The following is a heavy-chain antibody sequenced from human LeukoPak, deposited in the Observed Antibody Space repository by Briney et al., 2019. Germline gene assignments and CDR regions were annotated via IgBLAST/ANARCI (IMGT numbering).Heavy chain of an antibody. CDR1: GYTLNTYG. CDR2: ISTYNGNT. V-gene: IGHV1-18*01. J-gene: IGHJ5*02. D-gene: IGHD4-11*01. CDR3: ATKHPTDVDDYIDYDH. Sequence: GASVKVSCKTSGYTLNTYGISWVRQAPGQGLEWMGWISTYNGNTYYASKVQGRVTMTTDTSTSTVYMELRSLISDDTAVYYCATKHPTDVDDYIDYDHWGQGTLVTVSS.